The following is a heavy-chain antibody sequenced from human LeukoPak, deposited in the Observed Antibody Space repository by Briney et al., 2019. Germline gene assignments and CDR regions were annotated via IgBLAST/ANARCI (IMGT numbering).Heavy chain of an antibody. CDR3: ARGTLTYYYYYMDV. V-gene: IGHV3-11*01. D-gene: IGHD4-11*01. CDR2: ISSSGSTI. J-gene: IGHJ6*03. CDR1: GFTFSDYY. Sequence: GGSLRLSCAASGFTFSDYYMSWIRQAPGKGLEWVSYISSSGSTIYYADSVKGRFTISRDNAKNSLYLQMKSLRAEDTAVYYCARGTLTYYYYYMDVWGKGTTVTVSS.